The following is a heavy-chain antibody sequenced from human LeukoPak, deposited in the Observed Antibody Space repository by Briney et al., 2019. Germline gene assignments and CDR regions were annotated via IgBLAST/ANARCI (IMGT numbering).Heavy chain of an antibody. CDR3: ARGRNVEMTTMSGGSDY. J-gene: IGHJ4*02. D-gene: IGHD5-24*01. CDR2: LNPNSGDT. V-gene: IGHV1-2*02. CDR1: GYTFTDYY. Sequence: ASVKVSCKASGYTFTDYYMHWVRQAPGQGLEWMGWLNPNSGDTNYAQKFQGRVSMTRDTSISTAYMDLSDLRSDDTAVYYCARGRNVEMTTMSGGSDYWGQGTLVTVSS.